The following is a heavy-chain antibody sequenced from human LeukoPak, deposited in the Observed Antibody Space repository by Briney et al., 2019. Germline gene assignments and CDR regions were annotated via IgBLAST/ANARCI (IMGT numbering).Heavy chain of an antibody. Sequence: GGSLRLSCAASGFTFTTYWMSWVRQAPGKGLEWVANIKQDGTEKYYVDSVKGRFTISRDNSKNTLYLQMNSLRAEDTAIYYCAKNGDRGAYCSGGSCYPYYYYYIDVWGKGTTVTISS. CDR3: AKNGDRGAYCSGGSCYPYYYYYIDV. J-gene: IGHJ6*03. V-gene: IGHV3-7*03. CDR2: IKQDGTEK. CDR1: GFTFTTYW. D-gene: IGHD2-15*01.